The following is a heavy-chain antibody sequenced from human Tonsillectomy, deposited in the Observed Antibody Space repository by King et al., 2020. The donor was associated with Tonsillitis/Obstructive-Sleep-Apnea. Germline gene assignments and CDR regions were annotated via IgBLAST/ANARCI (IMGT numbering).Heavy chain of an antibody. D-gene: IGHD5-18*01. Sequence: VQLVQSGAEVKKPGESLRISCKGSGYRFPSYWISWVRQMPGKGLEWMGRIDPSDSYVNRSPSLQSHVTISVDKSISTAYLQWSSLKTSDTAVYYCARLVDTAMDSDHYCGMDVWGQGTTVTVSS. CDR2: IDPSDSYV. CDR3: ARLVDTAMDSDHYCGMDV. CDR1: GYRFPSYW. V-gene: IGHV5-10-1*01. J-gene: IGHJ6*02.